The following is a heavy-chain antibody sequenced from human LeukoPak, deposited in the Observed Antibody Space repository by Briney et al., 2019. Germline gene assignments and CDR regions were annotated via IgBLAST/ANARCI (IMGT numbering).Heavy chain of an antibody. Sequence: GRSLRLSCDSSGFTFTTYPMHWVRQAPGKGLEWLTLISPDGNNKDYADSVKGRFTISRDNSKNTLYLQMTSPTSDDTAMYYCATGALPIGFWELIRPGGYLSNYMGAWGKGTMVIVSS. CDR2: ISPDGNNK. D-gene: IGHD3-3*02. J-gene: IGHJ6*03. CDR1: GFTFTTYP. V-gene: IGHV3-30*04. CDR3: ATGALPIGFWELIRPGGYLSNYMGA.